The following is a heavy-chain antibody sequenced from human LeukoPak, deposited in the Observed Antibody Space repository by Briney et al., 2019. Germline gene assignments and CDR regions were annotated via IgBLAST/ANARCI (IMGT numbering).Heavy chain of an antibody. J-gene: IGHJ3*02. D-gene: IGHD3-16*01. CDR1: GFAFSSHW. V-gene: IGHV3-7*05. CDR3: GRLRFLDI. CDR2: IRQDGSEK. Sequence: PGGSLRLSCAGSGFAFSSHWMTWVRQAPGKGLEWVANIRQDGSEKYYVDSVKGRFTISRDNAENSLFLQMDSLRAEDTAVYYCGRLRFLDIWGQGTMVTVSS.